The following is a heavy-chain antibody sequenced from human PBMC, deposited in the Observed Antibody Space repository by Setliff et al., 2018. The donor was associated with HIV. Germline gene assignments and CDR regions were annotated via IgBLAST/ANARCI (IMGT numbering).Heavy chain of an antibody. CDR1: GGSISSYY. J-gene: IGHJ3*02. CDR3: VRNDAFDI. CDR2: IYYSGST. V-gene: IGHV4-59*08. Sequence: PSETLSLTCTVSGGSISSYYWSWIRQPPGKGLEWIGYIYYSGSTNYNPSLKSRGTISVDTSKNQFSLKLSYVTAGDTAVYYCVRNDAFDIWGQGTLVTVSS.